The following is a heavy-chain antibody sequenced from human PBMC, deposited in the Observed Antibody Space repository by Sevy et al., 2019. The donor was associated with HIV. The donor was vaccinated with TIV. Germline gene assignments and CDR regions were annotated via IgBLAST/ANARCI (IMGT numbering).Heavy chain of an antibody. CDR3: AKDRLEQQLAKGLICFDP. D-gene: IGHD6-13*01. CDR2: ISNSGDST. CDR1: GFSFSSYA. Sequence: GGSLRLSCAVSGFSFSSYAMSWVRQAPGKGLEWVSSISNSGDSTFYADSVKGRFTISRDNSKNTLYLQMNSLKAEDTAIYYCAKDRLEQQLAKGLICFDPRGQRTLVTVSS. V-gene: IGHV3-23*01. J-gene: IGHJ5*02.